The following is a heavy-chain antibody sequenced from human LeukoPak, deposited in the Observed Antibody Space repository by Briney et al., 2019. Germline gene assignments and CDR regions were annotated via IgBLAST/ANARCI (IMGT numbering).Heavy chain of an antibody. CDR3: AKVVTYWNYAPGPFDI. CDR1: GFTFSSYA. D-gene: IGHD1-7*01. Sequence: PGGSLRLSCAASGFTFSSYAMSWVRQAPGKGLEWVAVISYDGSNKYYADSVKGRFTISRDNSKNTLYLQMNSLRAEDTAVYYCAKVVTYWNYAPGPFDIWGQGTMVTVSS. CDR2: ISYDGSNK. J-gene: IGHJ3*02. V-gene: IGHV3-30*18.